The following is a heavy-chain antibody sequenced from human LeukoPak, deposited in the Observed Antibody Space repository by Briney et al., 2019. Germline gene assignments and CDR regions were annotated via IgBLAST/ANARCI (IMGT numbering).Heavy chain of an antibody. CDR3: ARAKTLTTSFGWFDP. D-gene: IGHD4-11*01. CDR2: IHSGGNT. V-gene: IGHV3-53*01. J-gene: IGHJ5*02. CDR1: GFTVSSNY. Sequence: PGGSLRLSCAASGFTVSSNYMSWVRQAPGKGLEWVSFIHSGGNTYCADSVKGRFTISRDNSKNTLYLQMNSLRAEDTAVYYCARAKTLTTSFGWFDPWGQGTLVTVSS.